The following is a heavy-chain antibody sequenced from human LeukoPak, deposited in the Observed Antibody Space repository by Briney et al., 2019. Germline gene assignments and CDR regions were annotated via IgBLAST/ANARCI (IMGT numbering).Heavy chain of an antibody. D-gene: IGHD3-9*01. CDR1: GFTFSSYW. CDR2: IKQDGSEK. V-gene: IGHV3-7*01. Sequence: GGSLRLSCAASGFTFSSYWMSWVRQAPGKGLEWVANIKQDGSEKYYVDSVKGRFTISRDNAKNSLYLQMNSLRAEDTAVYYCARAGLRYFDWLPRSRDYWGQGTLVTVSS. CDR3: ARAGLRYFDWLPRSRDY. J-gene: IGHJ4*02.